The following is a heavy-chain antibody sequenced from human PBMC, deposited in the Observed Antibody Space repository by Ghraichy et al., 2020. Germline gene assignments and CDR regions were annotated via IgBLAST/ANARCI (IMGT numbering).Heavy chain of an antibody. J-gene: IGHJ5*02. Sequence: SETLSLTCIVSGGSFSNNYWSWIRQPPGKGLEWLGYIHYNGGTKYNPSLKNRLAISLDTSKNQFSLKLTSVTAADTAVYYCARQRGEDSPMVIPWFDPWGPGTLVTVSS. CDR1: GGSFSNNY. CDR2: IHYNGGT. V-gene: IGHV4-59*08. D-gene: IGHD5-18*01. CDR3: ARQRGEDSPMVIPWFDP.